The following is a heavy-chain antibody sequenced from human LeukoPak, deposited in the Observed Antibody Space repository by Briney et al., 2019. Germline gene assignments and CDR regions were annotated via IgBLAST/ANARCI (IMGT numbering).Heavy chain of an antibody. CDR1: GGSIGSYY. CDR3: ARENEGSGWYV. Sequence: SETLSLTCTVSGGSIGSYYWNWIRQPPGKGLEWIGYIYYSGSTNYNPSLKSRVTISVDTSKNQFSLKLSSVTAADTAVYYCARENEGSGWYVWGQGTLVTVSS. J-gene: IGHJ4*02. V-gene: IGHV4-59*12. CDR2: IYYSGST. D-gene: IGHD6-19*01.